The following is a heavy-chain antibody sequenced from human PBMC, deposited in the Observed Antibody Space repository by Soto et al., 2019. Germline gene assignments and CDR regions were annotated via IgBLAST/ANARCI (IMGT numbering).Heavy chain of an antibody. J-gene: IGHJ4*01. Sequence: PGGSLRLSCAASGFIFSDYGMGWVRQTPGKGLEWVSTISGDGYNTHYADSVAGRFTISRDNSKNTLYLQMNSLRAEDTARYYCARDVGGFNAMFDYWG. CDR3: ARDVGGFNAMFDY. CDR1: GFIFSDYG. V-gene: IGHV3-23*01. CDR2: ISGDGYNT. D-gene: IGHD5-12*01.